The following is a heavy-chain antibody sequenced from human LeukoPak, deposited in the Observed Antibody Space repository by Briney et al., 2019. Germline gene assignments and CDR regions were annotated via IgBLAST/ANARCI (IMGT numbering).Heavy chain of an antibody. CDR2: ISYDGSNK. J-gene: IGHJ4*02. Sequence: PGGSLRLSCAASGFTFSSYAMHWVRQAPGKGLEWVAVISYDGSNKYYADSVKGRFTISRDNSKNTLYLQMNRLRAEDTAVYYCARAVSRVVLTAPFDYWGQGTLVTVSS. CDR3: ARAVSRVVLTAPFDY. D-gene: IGHD2-15*01. V-gene: IGHV3-30*04. CDR1: GFTFSSYA.